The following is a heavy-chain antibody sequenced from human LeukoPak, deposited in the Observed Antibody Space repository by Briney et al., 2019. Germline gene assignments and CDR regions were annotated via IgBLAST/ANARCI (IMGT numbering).Heavy chain of an antibody. Sequence: GESLNISCKGSGYSFTSYWIGWVRQMPGKGLEWMGVIYPGDSDTRYSPSFQGQVTISVDKSTSTAYLQWISLRASDTAMYYCARGPHYDFLTGYYSSHFDYWGQGTLVSVSS. CDR3: ARGPHYDFLTGYYSSHFDY. J-gene: IGHJ4*02. V-gene: IGHV5-51*01. CDR2: IYPGDSDT. CDR1: GYSFTSYW. D-gene: IGHD3-9*01.